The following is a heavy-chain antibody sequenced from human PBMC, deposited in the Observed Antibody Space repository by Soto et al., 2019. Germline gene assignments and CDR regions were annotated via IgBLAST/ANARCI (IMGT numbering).Heavy chain of an antibody. CDR3: ARHGYCGGGSCDWFDP. CDR1: GGSISSSSYY. CDR2: IYYSGST. Sequence: SETLSLTCTVSGGSISSSSYYWGWIRQPPGKGLEWIGSIYYSGSTYYNPSLKSRVTISVDTSKNQFSLKLSSVTAADTAIYFCARHGYCGGGSCDWFDPWGQGTLVTVSS. D-gene: IGHD2-15*01. J-gene: IGHJ5*02. V-gene: IGHV4-39*01.